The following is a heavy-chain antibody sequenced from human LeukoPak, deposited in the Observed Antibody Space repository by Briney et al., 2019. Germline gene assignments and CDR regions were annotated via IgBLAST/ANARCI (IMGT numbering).Heavy chain of an antibody. CDR2: IYYSGST. CDR3: ARYLAHAQGYYGSGSPYGFDP. J-gene: IGHJ5*02. D-gene: IGHD3-10*01. V-gene: IGHV4-31*03. CDR1: GGSISSGGYY. Sequence: SETLSLTCTVSGGSISSGGYYWSWIRQHPGKGLEWIGYIYYSGSTCYNPSLKSRVTISVDTSKNQFSLKLSSVTAADTAVYYCARYLAHAQGYYGSGSPYGFDPWGQGTLVTVSS.